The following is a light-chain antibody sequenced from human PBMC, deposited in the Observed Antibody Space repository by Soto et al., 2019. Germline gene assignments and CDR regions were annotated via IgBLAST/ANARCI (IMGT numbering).Light chain of an antibody. CDR1: SGSVSISYY. J-gene: IGLJ3*02. Sequence: QTVVTQEPSFSVSPGGTVTLTCGLSSGSVSISYYPSWYQQTPGQAPRTLIYNTNTRSSGVTDRFSGSILGNRAALTITGAQAEDESDYYCLLYVGSGVWVFGGGTKLAVL. CDR2: NTN. V-gene: IGLV8-61*01. CDR3: LLYVGSGVWV.